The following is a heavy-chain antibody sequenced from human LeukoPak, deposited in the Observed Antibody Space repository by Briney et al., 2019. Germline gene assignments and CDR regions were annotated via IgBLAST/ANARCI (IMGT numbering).Heavy chain of an antibody. J-gene: IGHJ4*02. CDR2: INTNNGNP. Sequence: ASVKVSCKASGYRFTTYVMNWVRQAPGQGLEWMGWINTNNGNPTYAQDLTGRFVFSFDASVDTAYLEISSLKPEDTAVYYCAREGGYYLWYFDYWGQGTLVTVSS. CDR3: AREGGYYLWYFDY. V-gene: IGHV7-4-1*02. CDR1: GYRFTTYV. D-gene: IGHD3-22*01.